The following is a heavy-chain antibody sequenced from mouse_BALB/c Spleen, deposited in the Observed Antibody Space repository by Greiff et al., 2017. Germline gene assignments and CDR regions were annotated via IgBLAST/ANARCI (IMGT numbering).Heavy chain of an antibody. CDR1: GYTFTNYW. CDR2: IYPGGGYT. Sequence: VQLQQSGAELVRPGTSVKISCKASGYTFTNYWLGWVKQRPGHGLEWIGDIYPGGGYTNYNEKFKGKATLTADTSSSTAYMQLSSLTSEDSAVYFCARWGGNYSYYAMDYWGQGTSVTVSS. D-gene: IGHD2-1*01. J-gene: IGHJ4*01. V-gene: IGHV1-63*02. CDR3: ARWGGNYSYYAMDY.